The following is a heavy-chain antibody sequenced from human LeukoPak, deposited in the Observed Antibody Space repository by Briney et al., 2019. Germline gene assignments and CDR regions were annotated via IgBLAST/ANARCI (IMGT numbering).Heavy chain of an antibody. D-gene: IGHD6-13*01. V-gene: IGHV3-30*18. CDR2: ISSDGSNK. CDR1: GFTFSSYG. CDR3: ANSLSYSSSWFPENYYYYGMDV. J-gene: IGHJ6*02. Sequence: GGSLRLSCAASGFTFSSYGMHWVRQAPGKGLEWVAVISSDGSNKYSADSVKGRFTISRDNSKNTLYLQMNSLRAEDTAVYYCANSLSYSSSWFPENYYYYGMDVWGQGTTVTVSS.